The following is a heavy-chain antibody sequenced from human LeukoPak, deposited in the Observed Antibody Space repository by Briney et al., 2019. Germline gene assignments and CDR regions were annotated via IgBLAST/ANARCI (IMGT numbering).Heavy chain of an antibody. Sequence: SETLSLTCTVSGGSISSSSYYWGWIRQPPGKGLEWIGSIYYSGSTYYNPSLKSRVTISVDTSKNQFSLKLSSVTAADTAVYYCARDAPRYCSSTSCSEGMDVWGQGTTVTVSS. CDR3: ARDAPRYCSSTSCSEGMDV. V-gene: IGHV4-39*07. J-gene: IGHJ6*02. CDR2: IYYSGST. CDR1: GGSISSSSYY. D-gene: IGHD2-2*01.